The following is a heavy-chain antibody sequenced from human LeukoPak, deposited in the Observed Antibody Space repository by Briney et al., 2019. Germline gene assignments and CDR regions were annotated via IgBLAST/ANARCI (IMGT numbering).Heavy chain of an antibody. J-gene: IGHJ4*02. Sequence: GGSLRLSCAASGFTFSHYGMHWVRQAPGKGLEWVAVIWNDGTNQYYADSVRGRFTISRDNSKTTLYLQLDSLRPEDMAIYYCAKSPGQIQLDYFDYWGQGTLVTVSS. D-gene: IGHD1-1*01. CDR2: IWNDGTNQ. CDR3: AKSPGQIQLDYFDY. CDR1: GFTFSHYG. V-gene: IGHV3-33*06.